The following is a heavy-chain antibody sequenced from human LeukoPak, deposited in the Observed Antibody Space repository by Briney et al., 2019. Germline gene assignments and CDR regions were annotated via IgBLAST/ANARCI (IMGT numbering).Heavy chain of an antibody. CDR1: GFTFSSYG. V-gene: IGHV3-30*02. J-gene: IGHJ6*03. CDR3: AKWSSVVVPAAIYYYYYCMDV. CDR2: IRYDGSNK. D-gene: IGHD2-2*01. Sequence: GGSLRLSCAASGFTFSSYGMHWVRQAPGKGLEWVAFIRYDGSNKYYADSVKGRFTISRDNSKNTLYLQMNSLRAEDTAVYYCAKWSSVVVPAAIYYYYYCMDVWGKGTTVTVSS.